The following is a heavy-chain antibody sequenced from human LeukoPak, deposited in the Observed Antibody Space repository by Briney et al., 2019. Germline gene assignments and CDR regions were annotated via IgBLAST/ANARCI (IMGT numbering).Heavy chain of an antibody. CDR3: ARTQSQSGSYRYYFGY. CDR2: IYTSGNT. Sequence: SETLSLTCTVSGGSISSYYWSWIRQPAGKGLEWIGRIYTSGNTNYNPSLKSRVTMSLDPSKNQFSLKLNSVTAADTAVYYCARTQSQSGSYRYYFGYWGQGTLVTVSS. J-gene: IGHJ4*02. D-gene: IGHD1-26*01. V-gene: IGHV4-4*07. CDR1: GGSISSYY.